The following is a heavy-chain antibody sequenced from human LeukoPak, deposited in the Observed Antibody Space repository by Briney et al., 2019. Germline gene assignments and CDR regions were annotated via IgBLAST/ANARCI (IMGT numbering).Heavy chain of an antibody. CDR2: ITSNRDNT. CDR3: VPLRAEY. Sequence: GGPLTLPCGLSGLTHRTYAVHWPPEATGKAREDVSSITSNRDNTHYAHSEKRRFTISRDNYKITLYPQMDSLSPDDTAVYYCVPLRAEYWGQGTLVTVSS. J-gene: IGHJ4*02. CDR1: GLTHRTYA. V-gene: IGHV3-64*01.